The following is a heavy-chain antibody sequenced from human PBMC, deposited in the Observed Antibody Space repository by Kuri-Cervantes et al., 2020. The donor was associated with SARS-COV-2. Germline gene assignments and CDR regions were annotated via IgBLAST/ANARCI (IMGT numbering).Heavy chain of an antibody. CDR3: AGVAAGTIEDYYYGMDV. V-gene: IGHV4-61*01. Sequence: GSLRLSCTVSGGSVSGGSYYWSWIRQPPGKGLEWIGYIYYTGSTNYSPSLKSRVTISVDTSKNQFSLKLSSVTAADTAVYYCAGVAAGTIEDYYYGMDVWGQGTTVTVSS. CDR1: GGSVSGGSYY. CDR2: IYYTGST. D-gene: IGHD6-13*01. J-gene: IGHJ6*02.